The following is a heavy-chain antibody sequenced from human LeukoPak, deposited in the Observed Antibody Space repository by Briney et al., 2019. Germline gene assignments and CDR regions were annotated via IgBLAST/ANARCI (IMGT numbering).Heavy chain of an antibody. V-gene: IGHV4-59*01. J-gene: IGHJ6*02. CDR3: ARLPEKPESGYYCSGSYGKLDV. CDR1: GGSISSYY. D-gene: IGHD3-10*01. CDR2: IYYSGST. Sequence: SETLSLTCTVSGGSISSYYWSWIRQPPGKGLEWIGYIYYSGSTNYNPSLKSRVTISFDTSKHKFSLKRSSVPAPAPAVHYCARLPEKPESGYYCSGSYGKLDVWGQGTTVTVSS.